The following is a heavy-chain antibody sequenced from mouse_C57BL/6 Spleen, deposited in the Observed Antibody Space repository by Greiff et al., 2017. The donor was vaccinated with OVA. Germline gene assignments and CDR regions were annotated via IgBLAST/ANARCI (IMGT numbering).Heavy chain of an antibody. CDR1: GFTFSNYW. CDR2: IRLKSDNYAT. D-gene: IGHD2-4*01. J-gene: IGHJ4*01. CDR3: TGRIYYDYEDYAMDY. V-gene: IGHV6-3*01. Sequence: EVKLVESGGGLVQPGGSMKLSCVASGFTFSNYWMNWVRQSPEKGLEWVAQIRLKSDNYATHYAESVKGRFTISRDDSKSSVYLQMNNLRAEDTGIYYCTGRIYYDYEDYAMDYWGQGTSVTVSS.